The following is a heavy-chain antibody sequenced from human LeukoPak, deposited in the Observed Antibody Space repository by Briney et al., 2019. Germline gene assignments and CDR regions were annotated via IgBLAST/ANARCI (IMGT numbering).Heavy chain of an antibody. CDR2: ISAYNGNT. Sequence: GASVKVSCKASGYTFTSYGISWVRQAPGQGLEWMGWISAYNGNTNYAQKLQGRVTMTTDTSTSTAYMELRSLRSDDTAVYYCARAFSSDIAAAGSDYWGQGTLVTVSS. V-gene: IGHV1-18*01. CDR1: GYTFTSYG. CDR3: ARAFSSDIAAAGSDY. J-gene: IGHJ4*02. D-gene: IGHD6-13*01.